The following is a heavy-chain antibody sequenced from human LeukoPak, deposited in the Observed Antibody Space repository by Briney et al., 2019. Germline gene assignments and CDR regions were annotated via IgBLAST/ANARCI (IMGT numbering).Heavy chain of an antibody. V-gene: IGHV4-39*01. CDR3: ARGDSMVTDY. CDR1: GGSINSSSYY. CDR2: VHYGGNT. Sequence: SETLSLTCTVSGGSINSSSYYWGWIRQPPGRGLEWIANVHYGGNTYFSPSLKSRVTISVDTPKNQFSLKLSSVTAADTAVYYCARGDSMVTDYWGQGTLVTVSS. J-gene: IGHJ4*02. D-gene: IGHD5-18*01.